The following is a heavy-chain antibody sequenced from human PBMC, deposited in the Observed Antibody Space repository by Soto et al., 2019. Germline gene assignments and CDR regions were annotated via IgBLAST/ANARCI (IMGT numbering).Heavy chain of an antibody. CDR2: ISGSGGST. D-gene: IGHD5-12*01. V-gene: IGHV3-23*01. J-gene: IGHJ4*02. CDR3: AKLSDDSGYDRTIDY. Sequence: SRRLSCAASXFTFSSYAMSWVRQAPGKGLEWVSAISGSGGSTYDADSVKGRFTISRDNSKNTLYRQMNSLRAEDTAVYYCAKLSDDSGYDRTIDYWGQGTLVTVSS. CDR1: XFTFSSYA.